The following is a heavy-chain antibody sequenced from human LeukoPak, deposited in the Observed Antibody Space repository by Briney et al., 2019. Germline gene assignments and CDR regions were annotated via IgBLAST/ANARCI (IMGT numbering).Heavy chain of an antibody. J-gene: IGHJ4*02. CDR3: ARAFGLTDY. V-gene: IGHV3-66*01. Sequence: GGSLRLSCAASGFTVSSNYMSWVRQAPGKGLEWVSVSYTGGNTHYADSVKGRFTLSRDNSKNTVYLQMNSLRVEDTAMYYCARAFGLTDYWGQGTLVTVSS. D-gene: IGHD3/OR15-3a*01. CDR1: GFTVSSNY. CDR2: SYTGGNT.